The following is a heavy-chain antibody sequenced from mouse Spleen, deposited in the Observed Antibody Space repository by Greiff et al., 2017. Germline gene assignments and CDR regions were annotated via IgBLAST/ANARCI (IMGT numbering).Heavy chain of an antibody. J-gene: IGHJ2*01. Sequence: VQLQQSGAELVMPGASVKLSCKASCYTFTSYWMHWVKQRPGQGLEWIGEIDPSDSYTNYNQKFKGKATLTVDKSSSTAYMQLSSLTSEDSAVYYCARNHRYLDYWGQGTTLTVSS. CDR2: IDPSDSYT. CDR3: ARNHRYLDY. CDR1: CYTFTSYW. D-gene: IGHD2-14*01. V-gene: IGHV1-69*01.